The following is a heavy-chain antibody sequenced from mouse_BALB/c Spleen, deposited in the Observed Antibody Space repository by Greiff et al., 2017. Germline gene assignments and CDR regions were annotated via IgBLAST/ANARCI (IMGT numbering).Heavy chain of an antibody. CDR2: ISSGSSTI. CDR1: GFTFSSFG. CDR3: ARKDYEGYWFAY. D-gene: IGHD2-4*01. V-gene: IGHV5-17*02. Sequence: EVHLVESGGGLVQPGGSRKLSCAASGFTFSSFGMHWVRQAPEKGLEWVAYISSGSSTIYYADTVKGRFTISRDNPKNTLFLQMTSLRSEDTAMYYCARKDYEGYWFAYWGQGTLVTVSA. J-gene: IGHJ3*01.